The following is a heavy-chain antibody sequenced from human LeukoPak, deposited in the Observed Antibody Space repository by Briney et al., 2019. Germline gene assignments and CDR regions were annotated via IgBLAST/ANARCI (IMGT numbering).Heavy chain of an antibody. CDR2: ISGSGGST. CDR3: AVSGYDYGY. Sequence: GGSLRLSCAASGFTFSSYGMSWVRQAPGKGLEWVSVISGSGGSTYYADSVKGRFTVSRDNSKNTLYLQMNSLRAEDTAVYYCAVSGYDYGYWGQGTLVTVSS. J-gene: IGHJ4*02. CDR1: GFTFSSYG. V-gene: IGHV3-23*01. D-gene: IGHD5-12*01.